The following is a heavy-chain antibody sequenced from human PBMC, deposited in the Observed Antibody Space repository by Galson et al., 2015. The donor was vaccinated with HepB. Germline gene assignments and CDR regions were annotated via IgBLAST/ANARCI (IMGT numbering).Heavy chain of an antibody. V-gene: IGHV1-18*04. CDR1: GYTFTSYG. CDR3: ARDNTAVPPYYYGLDV. CDR2: TTAYNGNT. D-gene: IGHD5-18*01. J-gene: IGHJ6*02. Sequence: SVKVSCKASGYTFTSYGLSWVRQAPGQGLEWMGWTTAYNGNTNYAQKFQGRVTMTADTSTSTAYLELRSLSSDDTAVYYCARDNTAVPPYYYGLDVWGQGTTVTVSS.